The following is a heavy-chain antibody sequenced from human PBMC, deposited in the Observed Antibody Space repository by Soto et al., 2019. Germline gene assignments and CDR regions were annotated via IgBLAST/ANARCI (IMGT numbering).Heavy chain of an antibody. D-gene: IGHD5-12*01. Sequence: QITLKESGPTLVKPTQTLTLTCTFSGFSLSTSGVGVGWIRQPPGKALEWRALIYWDVVKRYTPSLKSGLTITTDTNKNQVVHTMTNMDPVDTATYYCAHVYGGYDNLDYWGQGTLVTVSS. CDR3: AHVYGGYDNLDY. CDR1: GFSLSTSGVG. V-gene: IGHV2-5*02. CDR2: IYWDVVK. J-gene: IGHJ4*02.